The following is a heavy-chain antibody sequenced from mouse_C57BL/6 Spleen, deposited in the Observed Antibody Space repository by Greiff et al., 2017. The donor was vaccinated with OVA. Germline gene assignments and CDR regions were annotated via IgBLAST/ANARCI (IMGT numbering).Heavy chain of an antibody. V-gene: IGHV5-6*01. CDR3: ARPGDYGWYFDV. CDR1: GFTFSSYG. D-gene: IGHD2-4*01. Sequence: EVKVVESGGDLVKPGGSLKLSCAASGFTFSSYGMSWVRQTPDKRLEWVATISSGGSYTYYPDSVKGRFTISRDNAKNTLYLQMSSLKSEDTAMYYCARPGDYGWYFDVWGTGTTVTVSS. J-gene: IGHJ1*03. CDR2: ISSGGSYT.